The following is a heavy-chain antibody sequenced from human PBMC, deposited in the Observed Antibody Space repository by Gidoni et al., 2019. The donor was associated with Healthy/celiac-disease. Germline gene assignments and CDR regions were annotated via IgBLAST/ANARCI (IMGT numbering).Heavy chain of an antibody. CDR3: ARDLVAAASRYYYYGMDV. CDR2: ISYDGSNK. D-gene: IGHD6-13*01. Sequence: QVQLVESGGGVVQPGRSLRLSCAAAGCTFSSYAMHWVRQGPGKGLELVAVISYDGSNKYYADSVKGRFTISRDNSKNTLYLQMNSLRAEDTAVYYCARDLVAAASRYYYYGMDVWGQGTTVTVSS. V-gene: IGHV3-30*01. J-gene: IGHJ6*02. CDR1: GCTFSSYA.